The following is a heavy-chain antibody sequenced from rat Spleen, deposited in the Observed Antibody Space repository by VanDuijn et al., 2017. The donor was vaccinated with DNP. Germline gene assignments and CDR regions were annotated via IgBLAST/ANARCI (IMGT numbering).Heavy chain of an antibody. CDR2: ISYSGST. CDR3: ARSAIASPFDY. J-gene: IGHJ2*01. Sequence: EVQLQESGPGLVKPSLSLSLTCSVTGYSITSNYWAWIRKFPGNKMEWMGYISYSGSTGFNPSLKSRISITRDTSKNQFFLQLNSVTTEDTATYYCARSAIASPFDYWGQGVMVTVSS. D-gene: IGHD1-2*01. CDR1: GYSITSNY. V-gene: IGHV3-1*01.